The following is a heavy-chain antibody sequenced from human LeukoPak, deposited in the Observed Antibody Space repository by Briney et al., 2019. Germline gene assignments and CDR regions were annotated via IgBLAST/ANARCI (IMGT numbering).Heavy chain of an antibody. D-gene: IGHD6-13*01. CDR2: ISGSGGSI. Sequence: GGSLRLSCAASGFNFSSYAMSWVRQAPGKGLEWVSGISGSGGSIYYADSVKGRFTISRDNSKNTLYLQMNSLRAEDTAVYYCAKDPREVGSSSPRRGWFDPGGQGTLVSVSS. CDR1: GFNFSSYA. V-gene: IGHV3-23*01. J-gene: IGHJ5*02. CDR3: AKDPREVGSSSPRRGWFDP.